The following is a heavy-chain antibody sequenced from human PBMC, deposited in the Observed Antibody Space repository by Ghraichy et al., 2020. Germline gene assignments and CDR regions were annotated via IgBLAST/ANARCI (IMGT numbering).Heavy chain of an antibody. CDR2: IKSKTDGGTT. D-gene: IGHD3-3*01. CDR3: TTDPTISPYYYGMDV. V-gene: IGHV3-15*01. CDR1: GFTFSNAW. Sequence: GESLNISCAASGFTFSNAWMSWVRQAPGKGLEWVGRIKSKTDGGTTDYAAPVKGRFTISRDDSKNTLYLQMNSLKTEDTAVYYCTTDPTISPYYYGMDVWGQGTTVTVSS. J-gene: IGHJ6*02.